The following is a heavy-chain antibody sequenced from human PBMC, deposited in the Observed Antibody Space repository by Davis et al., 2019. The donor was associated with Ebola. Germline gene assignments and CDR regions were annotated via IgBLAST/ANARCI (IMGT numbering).Heavy chain of an antibody. CDR2: INPNSGGT. J-gene: IGHJ4*02. Sequence: AASVKVSCKTSGGTFTNYAVNWVRQAPGQGLEWMGRINPNSGGTNYAQKFQGRVTMTRDTSISTAYMELSRLRSDDTAVYYCARDYEWWGQGTLVTVSS. V-gene: IGHV1-2*06. D-gene: IGHD2-8*01. CDR3: ARDYEW. CDR1: GGTFTNYA.